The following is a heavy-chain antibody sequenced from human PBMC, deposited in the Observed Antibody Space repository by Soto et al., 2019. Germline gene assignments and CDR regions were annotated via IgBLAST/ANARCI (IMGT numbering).Heavy chain of an antibody. Sequence: SETLSLTCAVSGGSISSSNWWSWVRQPPGKGVEWIGEISHSGSTNYNPSLKSRVTISVDKSTNQSSMKLSSVPAADTAVYYCARVGGLYYFAYSGQGTGVTVSS. D-gene: IGHD3-10*01. V-gene: IGHV4-4*02. CDR2: ISHSGST. CDR1: GGSISSSNW. J-gene: IGHJ4*02. CDR3: ARVGGLYYFAY.